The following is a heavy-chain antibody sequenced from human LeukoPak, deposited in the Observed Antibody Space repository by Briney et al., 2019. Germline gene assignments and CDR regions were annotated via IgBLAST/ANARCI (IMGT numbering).Heavy chain of an antibody. CDR2: INSDGSWT. D-gene: IGHD2/OR15-2a*01. CDR1: GNYW. V-gene: IGHV3-74*01. J-gene: IGHJ4*02. CDR3: VSFYETY. Sequence: GGSLRLSCAASGNYWMHWVRQAPGKGLVWVSHINSDGSWTSYADSVKGRFTISKDNAKNTVYLQMNSLRAEDTAVYYCVSFYETYWGRGTLVTASS.